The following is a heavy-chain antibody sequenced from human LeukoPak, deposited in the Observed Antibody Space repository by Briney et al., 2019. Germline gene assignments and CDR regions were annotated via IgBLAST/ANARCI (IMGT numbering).Heavy chain of an antibody. J-gene: IGHJ6*03. CDR2: ININGSST. Sequence: GGSRNLSGAASEFTFSGYWMNWFRKPPGKGLVWFSRININGSSTSYADSVKGRFTISRDNAKNTLYLQMNSLRAEDTAVYYCARGDSSLVPPDYYYYYMDVWGKGTTVTVSS. CDR1: EFTFSGYW. V-gene: IGHV3-74*01. CDR3: ARGDSSLVPPDYYYYYMDV. D-gene: IGHD6-6*01.